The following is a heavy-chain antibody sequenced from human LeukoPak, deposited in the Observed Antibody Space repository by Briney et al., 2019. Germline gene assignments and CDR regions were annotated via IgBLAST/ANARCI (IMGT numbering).Heavy chain of an antibody. CDR1: GFTFSSYS. J-gene: IGHJ4*02. V-gene: IGHV3-48*01. CDR3: ARGGEDGNY. Sequence: GGSLRLSCAASGFTFSSYSMNWVRQAPGKGLEWVSYISSSSSTIYYADSVKGRFTISRDNAKNPLYLQMNSLRAEDTAVYYRARGGEDGNYWGQGTLVTVSS. CDR2: ISSSSSTI. D-gene: IGHD3-10*01.